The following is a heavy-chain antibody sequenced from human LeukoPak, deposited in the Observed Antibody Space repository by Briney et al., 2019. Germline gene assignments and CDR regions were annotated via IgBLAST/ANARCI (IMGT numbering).Heavy chain of an antibody. V-gene: IGHV3-30-3*01. J-gene: IGHJ6*02. CDR1: GFTFSSYA. D-gene: IGHD3-10*01. CDR3: ASPIWFGELSGMDV. CDR2: ISYDGSNK. Sequence: GGSLRLSCAASGFTFSSYAMHWVRQAPGKGLECVAVISYDGSNKYYADSVKGRFTISRDNSKNTLYLQMNSLRAEDTTVYYCASPIWFGELSGMDVWGQGTTVTVSS.